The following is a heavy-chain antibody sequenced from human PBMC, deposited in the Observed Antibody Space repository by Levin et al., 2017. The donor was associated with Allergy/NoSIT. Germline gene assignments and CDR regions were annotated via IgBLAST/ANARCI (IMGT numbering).Heavy chain of an antibody. D-gene: IGHD1-26*01. CDR3: ARKYSGSYGLPVDY. CDR1: GFTFDDYG. V-gene: IGHV3-20*04. CDR2: INWNGGST. Sequence: GGSLRLSCAASGFTFDDYGMSWVRQAPGKGLEWVSGINWNGGSTGYADSVKGRFTISRDNAKNSLYLQMNSLRAEDTALYYCARKYSGSYGLPVDYWGQGTLVTVSS. J-gene: IGHJ4*02.